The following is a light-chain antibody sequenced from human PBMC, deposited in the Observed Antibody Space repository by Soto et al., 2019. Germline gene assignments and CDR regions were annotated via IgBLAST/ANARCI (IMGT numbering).Light chain of an antibody. Sequence: DIQMTQSPSSLSASVGNRVTITCQASQDIATYLNWYQQKPGKAPNLLIYDASNLETGVPSRFSGGGSGTHFTLNISNLQPEDIATYYCQQYDNLPPTWTCGQGTKVDIK. CDR3: QQYDNLPPTWT. CDR1: QDIATY. V-gene: IGKV1-33*01. J-gene: IGKJ1*01. CDR2: DAS.